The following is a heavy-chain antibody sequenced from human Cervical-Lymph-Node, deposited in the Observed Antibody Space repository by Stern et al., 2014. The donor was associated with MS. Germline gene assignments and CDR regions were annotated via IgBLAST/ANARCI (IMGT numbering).Heavy chain of an antibody. Sequence: VQLEESGPGLVKPSETLSLTCTVSGGSINNFYWSWIRQPPGKGLEWVGCIYYSGNTNYNPSLKSRLTISIDTSKKQFSLRLTSVTAADTAVYYCARGGFAEWVNYYY. CDR3: ARGGFAEWVNYYY. J-gene: IGHJ6*01. CDR1: GGSINNFY. D-gene: IGHD2-15*01. V-gene: IGHV4-59*01. CDR2: IYYSGNT.